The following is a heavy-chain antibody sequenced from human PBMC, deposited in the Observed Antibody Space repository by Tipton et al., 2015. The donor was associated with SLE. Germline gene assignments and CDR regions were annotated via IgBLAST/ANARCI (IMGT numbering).Heavy chain of an antibody. V-gene: IGHV4-30-2*06. Sequence: TLSLTCTVSGGSISGGGYPWSWIRQSPGKGLEWIGSLYQSGSIHYNPSLKSRVTISVDTSKNQFSLKLSSVTAADTAVYYCARGGGDYVDWGQGTLVTVSS. CDR2: LYQSGSI. D-gene: IGHD4-17*01. CDR1: GGSISGGGYP. J-gene: IGHJ4*02. CDR3: ARGGGDYVD.